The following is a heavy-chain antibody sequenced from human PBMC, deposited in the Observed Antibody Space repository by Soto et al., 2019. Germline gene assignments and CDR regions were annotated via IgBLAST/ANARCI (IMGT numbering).Heavy chain of an antibody. J-gene: IGHJ6*03. D-gene: IGHD2-2*01. CDR1: GYTFTGYY. CDR3: ARDQGRLVDQPTENYYYYYMDV. Sequence: ASVKVSCKASGYTFTGYYMHWVRQAPGQGLEWMGWINPNSGGTNYAQKFQGWVTMTRDTSISTAYMELSRLRSDDTAVYYCARDQGRLVDQPTENYYYYYMDVWGKGTTVTVSS. CDR2: INPNSGGT. V-gene: IGHV1-2*04.